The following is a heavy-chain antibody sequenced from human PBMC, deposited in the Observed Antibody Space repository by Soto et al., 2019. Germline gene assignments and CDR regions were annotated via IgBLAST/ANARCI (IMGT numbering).Heavy chain of an antibody. J-gene: IGHJ4*02. CDR3: AAMTTVVTPTFDY. CDR1: GYTLIELS. CDR2: FDPEGGER. D-gene: IGHD4-17*01. Sequence: QVQLVQSGAEVKKPGASVTVSCKFSGYTLIELSIHWVRQAPGKGLEWMGGFDPEGGERVYAQKFQGRVTMTEDTSTDTASMELSSLRSEDTAVYYFAAMTTVVTPTFDYWGQGTLVTVSS. V-gene: IGHV1-24*01.